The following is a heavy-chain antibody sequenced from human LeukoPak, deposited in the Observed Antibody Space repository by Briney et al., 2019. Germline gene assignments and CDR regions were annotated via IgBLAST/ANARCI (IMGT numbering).Heavy chain of an antibody. V-gene: IGHV3-74*01. J-gene: IGHJ6*02. D-gene: IGHD6-19*01. Sequence: GGSLRLSCAASGFTFSSYWMHWVRQAPGKGLVWVSRINSDGSSTSYADSVKGRSTISRDNAKNTLYLQMNSLRAEDTAVYYCARFVRPYSSGWSEAGMDVWGQGTTVTVSS. CDR1: GFTFSSYW. CDR2: INSDGSST. CDR3: ARFVRPYSSGWSEAGMDV.